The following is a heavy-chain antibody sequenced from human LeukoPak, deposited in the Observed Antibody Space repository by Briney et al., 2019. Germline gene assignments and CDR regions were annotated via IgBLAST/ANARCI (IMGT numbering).Heavy chain of an antibody. Sequence: GGSLRLSCAASGFTFSSYSMNWVRQAPGKGLDWVSVIYSGGSTYYADSVKGRFTISRDNSKNTLYLQMNSLRAEDTAVYYCATITTRRFDYWGQGTLVTVSS. CDR1: GFTFSSYS. J-gene: IGHJ4*02. V-gene: IGHV3-66*01. CDR2: IYSGGST. CDR3: ATITTRRFDY. D-gene: IGHD1-1*01.